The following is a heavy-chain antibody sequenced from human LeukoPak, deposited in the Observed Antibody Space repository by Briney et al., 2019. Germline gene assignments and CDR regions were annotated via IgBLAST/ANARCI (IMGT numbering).Heavy chain of an antibody. D-gene: IGHD3-22*01. CDR3: TTEDDSSGYYIY. Sequence: GGSLRLSCAASGFTLSIAWMSWARHARGKGLECVVRIKSKTDGGTTDYAEPVKGRFTISRDDSKNTLYLEMNSLKTEDTAVYYCTTEDDSSGYYIYWGQGTLVTVSS. CDR2: IKSKTDGGTT. J-gene: IGHJ4*02. CDR1: GFTLSIAW. V-gene: IGHV3-15*01.